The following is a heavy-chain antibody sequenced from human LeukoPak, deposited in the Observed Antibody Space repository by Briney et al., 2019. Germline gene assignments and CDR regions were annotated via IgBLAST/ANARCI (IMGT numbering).Heavy chain of an antibody. CDR1: GFTFSNYA. CDR3: ARDGPYFGDYPYYFDY. V-gene: IGHV3-30*04. CDR2: ITSDGINQ. Sequence: GGSLRLSCAASGFTFSNYAMHWVRQAPGKGLEWLAVITSDGINQHYADSVRGRLTISRDTSIKTLFLQMNSLGTDDTAVYYCARDGPYFGDYPYYFDYWGQGTLVTVSS. J-gene: IGHJ4*02. D-gene: IGHD4-17*01.